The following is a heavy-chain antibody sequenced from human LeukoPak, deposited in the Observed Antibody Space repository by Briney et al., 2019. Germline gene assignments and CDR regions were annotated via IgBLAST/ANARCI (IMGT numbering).Heavy chain of an antibody. V-gene: IGHV3-21*01. J-gene: IGHJ4*02. D-gene: IGHD3-3*01. CDR3: ASPPYDFWSGYEHPFDY. Sequence: GGSLRLSCAASGFTFSSYSMTWVRQAPGKGLEWVSSISSSSSYIYYADSVEGRFTISRDNAKNSLYLQMNSLRAEDTAVYYCASPPYDFWSGYEHPFDYWGQGTLVTVSS. CDR1: GFTFSSYS. CDR2: ISSSSSYI.